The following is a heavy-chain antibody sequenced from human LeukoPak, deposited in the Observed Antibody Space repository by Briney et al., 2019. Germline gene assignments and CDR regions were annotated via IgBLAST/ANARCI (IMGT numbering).Heavy chain of an antibody. J-gene: IGHJ6*03. D-gene: IGHD1-26*01. Sequence: EASVKVSCKASGYTFTGYYMHWVRQAPGRGLEWMGWINPNSGGTNYAQKFQGRVTMTRDTSISTAYMELSRLRSDDTAVYYCARGLVGATTWGRPAKLTHRYMDVWGKGTTVTVSS. CDR2: INPNSGGT. CDR3: ARGLVGATTWGRPAKLTHRYMDV. V-gene: IGHV1-2*02. CDR1: GYTFTGYY.